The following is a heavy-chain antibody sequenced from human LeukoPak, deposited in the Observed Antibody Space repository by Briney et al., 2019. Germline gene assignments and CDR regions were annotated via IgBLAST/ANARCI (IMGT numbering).Heavy chain of an antibody. V-gene: IGHV3-23*01. J-gene: IGHJ4*02. CDR2: VSGRDTST. CDR1: GFIFNSYG. Sequence: GGSLRLSCAASGFIFNSYGMHWVRQAPGKGLEWASAVSGRDTSTYYTDSVKGRFTISRDNSKNTLYLQMNSLSAEDTAIYYCAKWGDYDVLTGYYDSDYWGQGTLVTVSS. CDR3: AKWGDYDVLTGYYDSDY. D-gene: IGHD3-9*01.